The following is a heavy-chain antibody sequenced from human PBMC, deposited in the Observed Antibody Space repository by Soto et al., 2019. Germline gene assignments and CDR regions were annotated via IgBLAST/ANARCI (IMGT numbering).Heavy chain of an antibody. CDR1: GYTFTSYY. D-gene: IGHD6-19*01. V-gene: IGHV1-46*01. Sequence: SVKVSCKASGYTFTSYYMHWVRQAPGQGREGMGIINPSGGSTSYAQKFQGRFTMTRDTSTSTVYMELSSLRSEDTAVYYCARDKPLYSSGWYGHWWFAPWGQGTLVTVSS. CDR3: ARDKPLYSSGWYGHWWFAP. CDR2: INPSGGST. J-gene: IGHJ5*02.